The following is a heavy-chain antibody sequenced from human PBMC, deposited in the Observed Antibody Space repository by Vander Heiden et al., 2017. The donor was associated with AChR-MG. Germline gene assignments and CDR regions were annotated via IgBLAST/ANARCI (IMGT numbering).Heavy chain of an antibody. CDR1: GFTFDDYS. CDR2: IDWSSTAI. CDR3: AKESTLQRYFDV. Sequence: EVQLVESGGGLVQPGKSLRLSCAASGFTFDDYSMHWVRQAPGKGLEWVSSIDWSSTAIGYADSVKGRFTISRDNAKNSIYLQMNSLRPEDTALYYCAKESTLQRYFDVWGRGTLVTVSS. V-gene: IGHV3-9*01. J-gene: IGHJ2*01. D-gene: IGHD4-4*01.